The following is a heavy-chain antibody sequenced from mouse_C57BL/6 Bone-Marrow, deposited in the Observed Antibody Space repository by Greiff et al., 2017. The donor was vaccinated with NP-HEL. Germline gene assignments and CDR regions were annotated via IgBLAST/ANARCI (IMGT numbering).Heavy chain of an antibody. D-gene: IGHD2-12*01. J-gene: IGHJ4*01. CDR1: GFTFSSYG. CDR3: ARVYDTLYYFAMDY. Sequence: EVQLVESERDLVKPGGSLKLSCAASGFTFSSYGMSWVRQTPDKRLEWVATINTGGSFTYYSDSVKGRFTISRDNAKNTLYLQMTSLKSEDTAMYYCARVYDTLYYFAMDYWGQGISVTVSS. V-gene: IGHV5-6*01. CDR2: INTGGSFT.